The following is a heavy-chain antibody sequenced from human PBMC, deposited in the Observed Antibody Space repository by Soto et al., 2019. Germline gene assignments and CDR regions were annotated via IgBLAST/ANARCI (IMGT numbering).Heavy chain of an antibody. V-gene: IGHV4-30-4*01. Sequence: LSLTCTASGGSISSDDYYWSWIRQPPGKGLEWIGYIYYSGSTSYNPSLKSRLTISLDTSKNQFSLKLSSVSAADTAVYYCARDRSNSPDYFDYWGQGTLVTVSS. CDR3: ARDRSNSPDYFDY. CDR2: IYYSGST. CDR1: GGSISSDDYY. J-gene: IGHJ4*02. D-gene: IGHD6-6*01.